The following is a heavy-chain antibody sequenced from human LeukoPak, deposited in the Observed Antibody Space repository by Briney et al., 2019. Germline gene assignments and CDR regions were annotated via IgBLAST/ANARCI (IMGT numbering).Heavy chain of an antibody. J-gene: IGHJ6*02. D-gene: IGHD6-13*01. CDR3: ATGYSSSYYYYGMDV. CDR1: GGTFSSYT. Sequence: GASVKVSCKASGGTFSSYTISWVRQAPGQGLEWMGRIIPILGIADYAQNFQGRVTITADKSTSTAYMELSSLRSEDAAVYYCATGYSSSYYYYGMDVWGQGTTVTVSS. CDR2: IIPILGIA. V-gene: IGHV1-69*02.